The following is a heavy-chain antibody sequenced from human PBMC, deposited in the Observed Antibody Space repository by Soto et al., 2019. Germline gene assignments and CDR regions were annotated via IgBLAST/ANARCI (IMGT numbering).Heavy chain of an antibody. CDR3: ARLRSSYYYMDV. Sequence: QLQLQESGPGLVKPSETLSLTCTVSGGSISSSSYYWGWIRQPPGKGLEWIGSIYYSGSTYYNPSHKSRVTKYVDTSKNQFSLKLSSVTAADTAVYYCARLRSSYYYMDVWGKGTTVTVSS. CDR1: GGSISSSSYY. V-gene: IGHV4-39*01. CDR2: IYYSGST. J-gene: IGHJ6*03.